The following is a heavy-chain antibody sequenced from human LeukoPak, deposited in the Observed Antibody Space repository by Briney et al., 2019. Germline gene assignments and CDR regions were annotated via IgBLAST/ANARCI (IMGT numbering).Heavy chain of an antibody. CDR3: ARDWYDY. V-gene: IGHV3-23*01. CDR1: GFTFSTYA. CDR2: IGGSGSYT. Sequence: GGSLRLSCAASGFTFSTYAMIWVRQTPGKGLEWVSVIGGSGSYTYYADSVKGRFTISRDNSKDTLYLQMNSLRPEDTAVYYCARDWYDYWGQGTLVTVSS. D-gene: IGHD6-13*01. J-gene: IGHJ4*02.